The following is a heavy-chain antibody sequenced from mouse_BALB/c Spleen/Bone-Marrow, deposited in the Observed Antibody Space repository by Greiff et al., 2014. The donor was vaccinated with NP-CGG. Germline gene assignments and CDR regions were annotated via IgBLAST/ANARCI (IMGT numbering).Heavy chain of an antibody. Sequence: DVQLQESGAELVKPWASVKLSCTASGFNIKDTYMHWVKQRPEQGLEWIGRIDPANGNTKYDPKFQGKATITADTSSNTAYLQLSSLTSEDTAVYYCARYYYGSSYFDCWGQGTTLTVSS. CDR2: IDPANGNT. V-gene: IGHV14-3*02. D-gene: IGHD1-1*01. J-gene: IGHJ2*01. CDR3: ARYYYGSSYFDC. CDR1: GFNIKDTY.